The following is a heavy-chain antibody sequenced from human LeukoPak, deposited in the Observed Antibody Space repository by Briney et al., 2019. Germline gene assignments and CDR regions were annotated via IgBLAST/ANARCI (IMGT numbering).Heavy chain of an antibody. Sequence: SETLSLTCTVSGGSISSYYWSWIRQPPGKGLEWIGYIYYSGSTNYNPSLKSRVTISVDTSKNQFSLKLSSVTAADTAVYYCAREVGGRITIFGVVINGGPEGYYMDVWGKGTTVTVSS. D-gene: IGHD3-3*01. CDR2: IYYSGST. J-gene: IGHJ6*03. CDR3: AREVGGRITIFGVVINGGPEGYYMDV. V-gene: IGHV4-59*12. CDR1: GGSISSYY.